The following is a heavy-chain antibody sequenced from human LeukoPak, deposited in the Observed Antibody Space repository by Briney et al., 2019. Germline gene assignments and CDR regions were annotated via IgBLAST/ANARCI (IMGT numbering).Heavy chain of an antibody. CDR3: ARGGTYSSSSGDY. V-gene: IGHV3-21*01. D-gene: IGHD6-13*01. Sequence: GGSLRLSCAASGFTFSSYNMNWVRQAPGKGLEWVSSISTSSSYIYYADSVKGRFTISRDNAKNSLYLQMNSLRAEDTAVYYCARGGTYSSSSGDYWGQGTLVTVSS. CDR1: GFTFSSYN. CDR2: ISTSSSYI. J-gene: IGHJ4*02.